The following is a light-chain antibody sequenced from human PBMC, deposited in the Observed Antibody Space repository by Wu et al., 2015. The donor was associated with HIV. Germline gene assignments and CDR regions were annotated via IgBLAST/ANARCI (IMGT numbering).Light chain of an antibody. Sequence: PGERATLSCRASQSVSSNSLAWYQQKPGQTPRLLIYGASSRATGILDRFSGSGSGTDFTLTISRLEPEDFAVYYCQQYGSSLSITFGQGTRLEIK. CDR3: QQYGSSLSIT. CDR1: QSVSSNS. V-gene: IGKV3-20*01. J-gene: IGKJ5*01. CDR2: GAS.